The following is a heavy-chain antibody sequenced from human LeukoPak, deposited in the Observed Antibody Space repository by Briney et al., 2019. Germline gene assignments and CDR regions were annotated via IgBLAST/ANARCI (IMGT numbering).Heavy chain of an antibody. J-gene: IGHJ4*02. CDR2: IIPILGIA. V-gene: IGHV1-69*04. CDR3: ARAGVGATLHNDY. D-gene: IGHD1-26*01. Sequence: SVKVSCKASGGTFSSYAISWVRQAPGQGLEWMGRIIPILGIANYAQKFQGRVTITADKSTSTAYMELSSLRSEDTAVYYCARAGVGATLHNDYWGQGPWSPSPQ. CDR1: GGTFSSYA.